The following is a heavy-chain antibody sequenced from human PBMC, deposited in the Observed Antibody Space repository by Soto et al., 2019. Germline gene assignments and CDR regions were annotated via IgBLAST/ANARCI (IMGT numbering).Heavy chain of an antibody. CDR3: ARDSVRDYLYYYYAMDV. D-gene: IGHD4-17*01. J-gene: IGHJ6*02. Sequence: EVQLVESGGGLVKPGGSLRLSCAASGFTFSSYTMNWVRQAPGRGLEWVSSIGTSSSYIYYADSVKGRFTISRDNAKSSLFLQMNSLRDDDTAVYYCARDSVRDYLYYYYAMDVWGQGTTVTV. V-gene: IGHV3-21*01. CDR1: GFTFSSYT. CDR2: IGTSSSYI.